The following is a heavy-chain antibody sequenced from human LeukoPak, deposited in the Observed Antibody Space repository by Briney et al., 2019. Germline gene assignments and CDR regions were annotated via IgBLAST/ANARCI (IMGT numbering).Heavy chain of an antibody. J-gene: IGHJ6*02. CDR1: GGTFSSYA. CDR3: AKDVYDSSGYYRTTYYYYGMDV. V-gene: IGHV1-69*13. Sequence: ASVKVSCKASGGTFSSYAISWVRQAPGQGLEWMGGIIPIFGTANYAQKFQGRVTITADESTSTAYMELSSLRSEDTAVYYCAKDVYDSSGYYRTTYYYYGMDVWGQGTTVTVSS. CDR2: IIPIFGTA. D-gene: IGHD3-22*01.